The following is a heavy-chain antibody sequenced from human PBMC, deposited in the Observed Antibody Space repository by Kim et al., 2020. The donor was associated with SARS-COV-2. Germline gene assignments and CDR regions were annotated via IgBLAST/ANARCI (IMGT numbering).Heavy chain of an antibody. J-gene: IGHJ4*02. Sequence: AQKFNGRVTMTRDTSISTAYMELSRLRSDDTAVYYCARAVGMITFGVVDYWGQGTLVTVSS. CDR3: ARAVGMITFGVVDY. V-gene: IGHV1-2*02. D-gene: IGHD3-16*01.